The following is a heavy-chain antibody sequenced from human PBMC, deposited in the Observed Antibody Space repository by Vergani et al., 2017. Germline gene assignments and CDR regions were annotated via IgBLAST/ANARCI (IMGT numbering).Heavy chain of an antibody. J-gene: IGHJ3*02. CDR3: ARAVAGIDAFDI. CDR1: GFTFDDYA. Sequence: EVQLVESGGGLVQPGRSLRLSCAASGFTFDDYAMHWVRQAPGKGLEWVSGISWNSGSIGYADSVKGRFTISRDNAKNSLYLQMNSLRAEDTAVYYCARAVAGIDAFDIWGQGTMVTVSS. D-gene: IGHD6-19*01. CDR2: ISWNSGSI. V-gene: IGHV3-9*01.